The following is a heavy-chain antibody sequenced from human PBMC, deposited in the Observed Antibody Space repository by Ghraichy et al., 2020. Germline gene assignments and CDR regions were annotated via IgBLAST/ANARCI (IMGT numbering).Heavy chain of an antibody. CDR1: RFTFSSHW. CDR3: AREALGLTGYFSLDFDY. D-gene: IGHD3-9*01. Sequence: GGALRLSCAASRFTFSSHWMSWVRQAPGKGLEWVANIKQDGSEKNFVDSVKGRFTVSRDNTKNSLYLQMNSLRAEDTAVYYCAREALGLTGYFSLDFDYWGQGTLVTVSS. CDR2: IKQDGSEK. J-gene: IGHJ4*02. V-gene: IGHV3-7*03.